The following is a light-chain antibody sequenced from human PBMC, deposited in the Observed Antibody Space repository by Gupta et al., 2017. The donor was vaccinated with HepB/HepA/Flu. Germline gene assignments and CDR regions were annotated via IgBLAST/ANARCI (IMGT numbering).Light chain of an antibody. CDR3: AAWDDSLSGHYV. CDR2: RSK. Sequence: SVLSQPPSASGTSGQRVTISCSGSSSNIGSNYVYWYQQLPGTAPKLLIYRSKQRPSGVPDRCSGSKSGTSASLAISGLRSEDEADYYCAAWDDSLSGHYVFGTGTKVTVL. CDR1: SSNIGSNY. J-gene: IGLJ1*01. V-gene: IGLV1-47*01.